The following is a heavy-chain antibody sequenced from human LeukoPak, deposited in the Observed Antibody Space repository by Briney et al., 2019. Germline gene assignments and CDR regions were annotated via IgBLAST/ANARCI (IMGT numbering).Heavy chain of an antibody. CDR3: ARDIVVVPAAKTGY. J-gene: IGHJ4*02. CDR2: ISYDGSNK. Sequence: PGRSLRLSCAASEFTFSSYAMHWVRQAPGKGLEWVAVISYDGSNKYYADSVKGRFTISRDNSKNTLYLQMNSLRAEDTAVYYCARDIVVVPAAKTGYWGQGTLVTVSS. D-gene: IGHD2-2*01. V-gene: IGHV3-30-3*01. CDR1: EFTFSSYA.